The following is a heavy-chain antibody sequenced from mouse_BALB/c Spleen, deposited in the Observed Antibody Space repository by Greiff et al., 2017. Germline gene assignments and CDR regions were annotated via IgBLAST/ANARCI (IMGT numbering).Heavy chain of an antibody. V-gene: IGHV1S137*01. Sequence: QVQLKQSGAELVRPGVSVKISCKGSGYTFTDYAMHWVKQSHAKSLEWIGVISTYYGDASYNQKFKGKATMTVDKSSSTAYMELARLTSEDSAIYYCARGTRGPFAYWGQGTLVTVSA. D-gene: IGHD3-3*01. CDR3: ARGTRGPFAY. CDR1: GYTFTDYA. CDR2: ISTYYGDA. J-gene: IGHJ3*01.